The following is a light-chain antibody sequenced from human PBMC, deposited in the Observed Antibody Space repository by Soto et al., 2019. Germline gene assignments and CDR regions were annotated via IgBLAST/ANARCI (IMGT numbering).Light chain of an antibody. V-gene: IGKV3-20*01. J-gene: IGKJ1*01. CDR1: QSVSSSY. CDR3: QQYGSSSWT. CDR2: GAS. Sequence: EIVLTQSPGTLSLSPGERATLSCRASQSVSSSYLAWYQQKPGQAPRRLIFGASFRATGIPDRFSGSGSGTDFILTISRLEPEDFAVYFCQQYGSSSWTFGQGTKVDIK.